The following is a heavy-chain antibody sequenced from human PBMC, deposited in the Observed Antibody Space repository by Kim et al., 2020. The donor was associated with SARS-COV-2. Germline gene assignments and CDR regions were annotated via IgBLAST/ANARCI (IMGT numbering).Heavy chain of an antibody. CDR1: GGSFSGYY. CDR2: INHSGST. D-gene: IGHD4-17*01. Sequence: SETLSLTCAVYGGSFSGYYWSWIRQPPGKGLEWIWEINHSGSTNYNPSLKSRVTISVDTSKNQFSLKLSSVTAADTAVYYCARGRGGTTVVTLGLGYYYYYGIDVWGQGTMVTVSS. CDR3: ARGRGGTTVVTLGLGYYYYYGIDV. V-gene: IGHV4-34*01. J-gene: IGHJ6*02.